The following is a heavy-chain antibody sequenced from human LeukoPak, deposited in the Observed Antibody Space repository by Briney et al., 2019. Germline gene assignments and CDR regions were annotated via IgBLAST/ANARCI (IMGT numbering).Heavy chain of an antibody. CDR3: ARVPYDSGALVV. CDR1: AFTFSTSW. CDR2: INTDGSFT. Sequence: PGGSLRLSCAASAFTFSTSWMHWVRQAPGKGLVWVSRINTDGSFTTYADSVKGRFTISRDNAKNTLYLQMNSLRAEDTAVYYCARVPYDSGALVVWGQGTIVTVSS. J-gene: IGHJ3*01. D-gene: IGHD3-10*01. V-gene: IGHV3-74*01.